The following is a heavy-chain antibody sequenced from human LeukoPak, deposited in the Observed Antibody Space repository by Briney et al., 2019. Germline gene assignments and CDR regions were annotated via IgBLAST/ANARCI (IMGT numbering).Heavy chain of an antibody. V-gene: IGHV3-48*02. CDR1: GFTFSTYN. J-gene: IGHJ4*02. D-gene: IGHD6-19*01. CDR3: ARAVAGTTGD. Sequence: GGSLRLSCAASGFTFSTYNMNWVRQAPGKGLDWVSYISSSGSTKYYAYPVKGRFTISRDDVKNSLFLQMNSLSDEDTAVYYCARAVAGTTGDWGQGNLVTVSS. CDR2: ISSSGSTK.